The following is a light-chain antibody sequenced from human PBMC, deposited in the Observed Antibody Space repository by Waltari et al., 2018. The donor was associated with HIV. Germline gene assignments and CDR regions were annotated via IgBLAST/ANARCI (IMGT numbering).Light chain of an antibody. J-gene: IGLJ1*01. CDR1: NSDVDGSNY. CDR3: CSYAGSYTYV. CDR2: DVS. V-gene: IGLV2-11*01. Sequence: QSALTQPRSVSGSPGPSVPISCTGTNSDVDGSNYVSWYQQHPGKAPKRISYDVSKRPSGVPDRFSGSKSGNPASLTISWLQAEDEADYYCCSYAGSYTYVFGTWTKVTVL.